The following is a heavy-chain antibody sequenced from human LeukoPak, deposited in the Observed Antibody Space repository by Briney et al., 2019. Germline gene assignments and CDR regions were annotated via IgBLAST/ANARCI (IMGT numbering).Heavy chain of an antibody. CDR2: ISGSGANT. CDR1: AFTFSTSA. V-gene: IGHV3-23*01. Sequence: PGGSLRLSCAASAFTFSTSAMTWVRRAPEKGLEWVSSISGSGANTYYADSVRGRFTISRDNSKNTLYLQMNSLKTEDTAVYYCTTDWFPMITFGGVIVPPGYFDYWGQGTLVTVSS. J-gene: IGHJ4*02. D-gene: IGHD3-16*02. CDR3: TTDWFPMITFGGVIVPPGYFDY.